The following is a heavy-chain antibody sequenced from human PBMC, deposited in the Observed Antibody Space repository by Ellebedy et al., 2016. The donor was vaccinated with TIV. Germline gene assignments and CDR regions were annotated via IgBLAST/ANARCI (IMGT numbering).Heavy chain of an antibody. CDR3: ARGDHSSGWYGGGFDY. V-gene: IGHV4-39*01. D-gene: IGHD6-19*01. CDR1: GGSISSSSHY. J-gene: IGHJ4*02. CDR2: IYHSGIT. Sequence: MPSETLSLTCTVSGGSISSSSHYWGWIRQPPGKGLEWIGSIYHSGITYYNPSLKSRVIISVDTSKNQFSLKLSSVTAADTAVYYCARGDHSSGWYGGGFDYWGQGTLVTVSS.